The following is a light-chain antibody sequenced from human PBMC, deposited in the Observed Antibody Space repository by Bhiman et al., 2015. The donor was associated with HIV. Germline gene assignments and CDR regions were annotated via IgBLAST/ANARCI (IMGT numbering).Light chain of an antibody. CDR3: SSYTTSSTYV. CDR1: SSDVGAYNY. Sequence: QSALTQPPSASGSPGQSVTISCAGTSSDVGAYNYVSWYQQHPGKAPKLMIYEVSKRPSGVPDRFSGSKSGNTASLTISGLQAEDEADYYCSSYTTSSTYVFGTGTKVTVL. V-gene: IGLV2-8*01. CDR2: EVS. J-gene: IGLJ1*01.